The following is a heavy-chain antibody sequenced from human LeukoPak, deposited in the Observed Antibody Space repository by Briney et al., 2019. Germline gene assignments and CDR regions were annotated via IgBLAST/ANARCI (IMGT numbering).Heavy chain of an antibody. Sequence: GGSLRLSCAASGFTVSSNYMSWVRQAPGKGLEWVSVIYSGGSTYYADSVKGRFTISRDNSKNTLYLQMNSLRAEDTAVYYCARERELLWFGESTYWGQGTLVTVSS. J-gene: IGHJ4*02. CDR3: ARERELLWFGESTY. CDR1: GFTVSSNY. D-gene: IGHD3-10*01. V-gene: IGHV3-66*01. CDR2: IYSGGST.